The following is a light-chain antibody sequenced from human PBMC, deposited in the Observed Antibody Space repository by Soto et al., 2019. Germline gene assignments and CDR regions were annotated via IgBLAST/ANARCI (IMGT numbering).Light chain of an antibody. Sequence: EIVVTQSPATLSVSPGERVTLSCRASQSVSSSLAWYQQRPCQAPRLLIYDTSTRAAGIAARFSGSGSGTEFTLTISSLQSEDFAVYYCQQYVHWPTGTFGQGTKVDIK. V-gene: IGKV3-15*01. CDR2: DTS. CDR1: QSVSSS. J-gene: IGKJ1*01. CDR3: QQYVHWPTGT.